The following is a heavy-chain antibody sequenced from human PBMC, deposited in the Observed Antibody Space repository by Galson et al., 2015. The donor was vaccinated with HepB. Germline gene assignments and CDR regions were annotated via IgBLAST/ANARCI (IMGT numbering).Heavy chain of an antibody. CDR3: ARVSVSGSSGWYGWFDP. Sequence: SVKVSCKASGYTFTSYGISWVRQAPGQGLEWMGWISAYNGNTNYAQKLQGRVTMTTDTSTSTAYMELRSLRSDDTAVYYCARVSVSGSSGWYGWFDPWGQGTLVTVSS. J-gene: IGHJ5*02. V-gene: IGHV1-18*01. CDR2: ISAYNGNT. D-gene: IGHD6-19*01. CDR1: GYTFTSYG.